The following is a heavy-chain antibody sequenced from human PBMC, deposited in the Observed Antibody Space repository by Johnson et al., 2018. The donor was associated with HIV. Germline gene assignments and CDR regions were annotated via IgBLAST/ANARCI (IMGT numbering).Heavy chain of an antibody. CDR3: AKAEYYYDSSGYYYRESNDAFDI. D-gene: IGHD3-22*01. Sequence: VQLVESGGGVVQPGGSLRLSCAASGFTFSSYAMSWVRQAPGKGLEWVSAISGSGGSTYYADSVKGRFTISRDNSKNTLYLQMNSLRAEDTAVYYCAKAEYYYDSSGYYYRESNDAFDIWGQGTMVTVSS. CDR2: ISGSGGST. V-gene: IGHV3-23*04. CDR1: GFTFSSYA. J-gene: IGHJ3*02.